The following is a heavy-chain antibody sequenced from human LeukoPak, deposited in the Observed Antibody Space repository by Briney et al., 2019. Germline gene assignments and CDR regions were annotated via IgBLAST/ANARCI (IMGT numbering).Heavy chain of an antibody. J-gene: IGHJ4*02. CDR3: ASFLVKQWLLPFDY. Sequence: SETLSLTCAVYGGSFSGYYWTWIRQPPGKGLEWIGEVNHSGGTNYNPSLKSRVTISVDTSKNQFSLKLSSVTAADTAVYYCASFLVKQWLLPFDYWGQGTLVTVSS. D-gene: IGHD6-19*01. V-gene: IGHV4-34*01. CDR2: VNHSGGT. CDR1: GGSFSGYY.